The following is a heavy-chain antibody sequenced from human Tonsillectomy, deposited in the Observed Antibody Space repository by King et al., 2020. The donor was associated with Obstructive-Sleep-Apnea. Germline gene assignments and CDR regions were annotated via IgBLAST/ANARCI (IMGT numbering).Heavy chain of an antibody. Sequence: VQLVESGGGVVQPGRSLRLSCAASGFTFNRCAMHWVRQAPGKGLEWVALISYDGSDKYSADSLKGRFTISRDNSKDTLYLKMNSLRAEDTALYYCARGGPTYYYYAMDVWGQGTTVTVSS. J-gene: IGHJ6*02. CDR3: ARGGPTYYYYAMDV. D-gene: IGHD1-26*01. V-gene: IGHV3-30*04. CDR2: ISYDGSDK. CDR1: GFTFNRCA.